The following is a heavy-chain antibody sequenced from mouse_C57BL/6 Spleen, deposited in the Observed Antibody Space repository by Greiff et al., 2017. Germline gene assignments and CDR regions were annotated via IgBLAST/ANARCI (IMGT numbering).Heavy chain of an antibody. CDR2: IDPSDSYA. D-gene: IGHD2-4*01. Sequence: QVQLQQPGAELVMPGASVKLSCKASGYTFTSYWMHWVKQRPGQGLEWIGEIDPSDSYANYNQKFKGKSTLTVDKSSSTAYMQLSSLTSEDSAVYYCARNDYGYYFDYWGQGTTLTVSS. J-gene: IGHJ2*01. CDR1: GYTFTSYW. CDR3: ARNDYGYYFDY. V-gene: IGHV1-69*01.